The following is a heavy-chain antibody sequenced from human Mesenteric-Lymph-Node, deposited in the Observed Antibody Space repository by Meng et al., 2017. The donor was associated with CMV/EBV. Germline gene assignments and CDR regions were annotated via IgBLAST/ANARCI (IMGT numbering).Heavy chain of an antibody. D-gene: IGHD4/OR15-4a*01. CDR1: GFTFSAYS. V-gene: IGHV3-48*04. J-gene: IGHJ6*02. CDR3: TRTLMVVTSYYYYAMDV. CDR2: ISSASSAI. Sequence: GGPLRLSCAASGFTFSAYSMNWVRQAPGKGLEWVSYISSASSAIYYADSVKGRFTISRDNAKNSLYLQMNSLRAEDTAVYYCTRTLMVVTSYYYYAMDVWGQGTTVTVSS.